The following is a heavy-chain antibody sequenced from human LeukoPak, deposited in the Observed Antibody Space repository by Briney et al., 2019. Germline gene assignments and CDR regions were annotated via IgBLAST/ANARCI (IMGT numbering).Heavy chain of an antibody. D-gene: IGHD6-19*01. CDR3: ARFKRAGGWSYFDY. V-gene: IGHV4-59*01. CDR1: GGSFSGYY. CDR2: ISYSGST. Sequence: SETLSLTCAVYGGSFSGYYWSWIRQPPGKGLEWIGYISYSGSTISNPSLKSRVTISVDTSKNQFSLKLTSVTAADTAVYYCARFKRAGGWSYFDYWGQGTLVTVSS. J-gene: IGHJ4*02.